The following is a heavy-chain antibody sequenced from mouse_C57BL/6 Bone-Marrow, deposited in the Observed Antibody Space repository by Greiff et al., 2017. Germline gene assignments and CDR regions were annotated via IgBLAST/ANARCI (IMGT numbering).Heavy chain of an antibody. CDR2: IHPNSGST. CDR3: AKGYPWYFDV. D-gene: IGHD2-2*01. V-gene: IGHV1-64*01. CDR1: GYTFTSYW. J-gene: IGHJ1*03. Sequence: QVQLQQSGAELVKPGASVTLSCKASGYTFTSYWMHWVKQRPGQGLEWIGMIHPNSGSTNYNEKFKSKATLTVDKSSSTAYMQLTSLTSEDSAVYCCAKGYPWYFDVWGTGTTVTVSS.